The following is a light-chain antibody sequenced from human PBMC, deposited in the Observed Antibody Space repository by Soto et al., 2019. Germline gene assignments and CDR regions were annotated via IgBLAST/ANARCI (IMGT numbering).Light chain of an antibody. CDR2: EVS. CDR1: SSDVGGYNH. Sequence: QSVLTQPASVSGSPGQSITISCTGTSSDVGGYNHVSWYQQHPGKAPKLMIYEVSNWPSGVSNRFSGSKSDNTASLTISGLQAEDEADYYCSSYTTTNTVVFGSGTKLTVL. J-gene: IGLJ1*01. CDR3: SSYTTTNTVV. V-gene: IGLV2-14*01.